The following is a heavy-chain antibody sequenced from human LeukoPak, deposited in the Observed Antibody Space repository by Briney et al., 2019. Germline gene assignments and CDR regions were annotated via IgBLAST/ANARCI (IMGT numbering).Heavy chain of an antibody. CDR3: VQRGYDYDSAGLFYAEYFHT. J-gene: IGHJ1*01. CDR2: ISGRGQST. Sequence: GGSLRLSCTASGFRFTDDAMNWVRQAPGKGLERVSAISGRGQSTDYADSVKGRFSVFRDNSNNTLFLQMNSLRVEDTALYYCVQRGYDYDSAGLFYAEYFHTWGQGTLVTVAS. D-gene: IGHD3-22*01. CDR1: GFRFTDDA. V-gene: IGHV3-23*01.